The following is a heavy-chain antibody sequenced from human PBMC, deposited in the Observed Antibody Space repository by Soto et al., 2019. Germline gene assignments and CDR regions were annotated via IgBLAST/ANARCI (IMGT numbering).Heavy chain of an antibody. CDR1: GGSIRSYY. D-gene: IGHD1-26*01. V-gene: IGHV4-4*07. CDR2: IYTSGST. CDR3: AREGASGFGMDV. Sequence: QVQLQESGPGLVKPSETLSLTCNVSGGSIRSYYWSXXXXXXXKPLEWIGRIYTSGSTNYNPSLKSRVSMSVDTSKNQFSLEVTSVTAADTAVYYCAREGASGFGMDVWGLGTTVTVSS. J-gene: IGHJ6*02.